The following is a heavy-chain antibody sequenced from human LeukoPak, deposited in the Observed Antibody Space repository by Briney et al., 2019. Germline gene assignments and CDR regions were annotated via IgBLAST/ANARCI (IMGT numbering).Heavy chain of an antibody. V-gene: IGHV4-38-2*01. J-gene: IGHJ5*02. Sequence: SETLSLTCAVSGYSISSGYYWGWIRQPPGKGLEWIGSIYQSGSTYYNPSLKSRVTISVDTSKNQFSLKLSSVTAADTAVYYCASRLGYCSGGSCYLGGWFDPWGQGTLVTVSS. CDR1: GYSISSGYY. CDR3: ASRLGYCSGGSCYLGGWFDP. D-gene: IGHD2-15*01. CDR2: IYQSGST.